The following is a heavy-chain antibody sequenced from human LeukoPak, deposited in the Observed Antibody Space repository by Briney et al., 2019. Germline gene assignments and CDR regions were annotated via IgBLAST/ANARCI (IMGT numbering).Heavy chain of an antibody. V-gene: IGHV5-51*01. CDR3: ARRPASVGGGFDS. J-gene: IGHJ5*01. CDR2: IYPADSDT. Sequence: GESLKISCKGSGFSFTSYWIGWVRQMPGKGLEYMGIIYPADSDTRYSPSFQGQVTISADKSISTAYLQWSRLTASDTAIYYCARRPASVGGGFDSWGQGSLVTVSS. CDR1: GFSFTSYW. D-gene: IGHD2-2*01.